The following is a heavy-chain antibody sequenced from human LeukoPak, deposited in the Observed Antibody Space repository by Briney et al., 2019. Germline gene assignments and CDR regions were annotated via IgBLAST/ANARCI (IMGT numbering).Heavy chain of an antibody. V-gene: IGHV3-7*01. CDR1: RFSFSSNW. Sequence: GGSLRLSCAAPRFSFSSNWMGWVRQAPGKGLEWVAHIKRDGSQKYYLDSVKGRFTISRDNAKNSLYLQMNSLRVEDTAVYYCARLGLEVGGPNWFDPWGQGTLVTVSS. CDR3: ARLGLEVGGPNWFDP. D-gene: IGHD1-1*01. CDR2: IKRDGSQK. J-gene: IGHJ5*02.